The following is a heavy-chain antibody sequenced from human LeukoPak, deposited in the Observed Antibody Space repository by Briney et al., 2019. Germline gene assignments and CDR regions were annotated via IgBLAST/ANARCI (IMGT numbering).Heavy chain of an antibody. J-gene: IGHJ4*02. Sequence: GRSLRLSCAASGITFSSYAMHWVRQAPGKGLEWVAVISYDESNKYYADSVKGRFTISRDNSKNTLYLQMNSLRAEDTAVYFCARDARYYDILTGYPLFDYWGQGTLVTVSS. CDR1: GITFSSYA. CDR2: ISYDESNK. V-gene: IGHV3-30-3*01. CDR3: ARDARYYDILTGYPLFDY. D-gene: IGHD3-9*01.